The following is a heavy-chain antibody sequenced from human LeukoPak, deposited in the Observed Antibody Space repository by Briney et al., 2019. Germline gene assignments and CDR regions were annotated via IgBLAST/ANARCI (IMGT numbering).Heavy chain of an antibody. J-gene: IGHJ4*01. CDR3: ATSFGPVIAAAGTGAD. Sequence: GGSLRLSCAASGFTFSNYAMNWVRQAPGRGLEWVSVISGSGVNTYYADSVKGRFTISRDNSRNTLYLQMSSLRAEDTAVYYCATSFGPVIAAAGTGADWGHGTLVTVSS. CDR1: GFTFSNYA. CDR2: ISGSGVNT. V-gene: IGHV3-23*01. D-gene: IGHD6-13*01.